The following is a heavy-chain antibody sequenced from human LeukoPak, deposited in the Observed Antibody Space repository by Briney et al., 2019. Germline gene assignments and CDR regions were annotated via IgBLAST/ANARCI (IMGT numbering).Heavy chain of an antibody. CDR3: ARLPGHLYYMDV. CDR1: GGSISSYY. J-gene: IGHJ6*03. Sequence: PSETLSLTCTVSGGSISSYYWSWIRQPPGKGLEWIGYIYTSGSTNYNPSLKSRFTISVDTSKNQFSLKLSSVTAADTAVYYCARLPGHLYYMDVWGKGTTVTVSS. V-gene: IGHV4-4*09. CDR2: IYTSGST.